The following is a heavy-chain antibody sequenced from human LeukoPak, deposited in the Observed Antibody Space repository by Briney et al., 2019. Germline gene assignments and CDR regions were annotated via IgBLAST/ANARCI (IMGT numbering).Heavy chain of an antibody. D-gene: IGHD5-12*01. CDR3: ARHPGGRGYPDEYYFDY. CDR1: GYSFTSYW. V-gene: IGHV5-51*01. J-gene: IGHJ4*02. CDR2: IYPGDSDT. Sequence: GESLKISCKGSGYSFTSYWIGWVRQMPGKGLEWMGIIYPGDSDTRYSPSFQGQVTISADKSISTAYLQWSSLKASHTAMYYCARHPGGRGYPDEYYFDYWGQGTLVTVSS.